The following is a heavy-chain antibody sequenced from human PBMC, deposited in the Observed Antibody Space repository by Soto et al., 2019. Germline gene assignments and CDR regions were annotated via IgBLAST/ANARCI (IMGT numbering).Heavy chain of an antibody. CDR3: ARTYGDRDY. V-gene: IGHV4-59*08. CDR2: IYYSGST. CDR1: GGSISSYY. Sequence: SETLSLTCTVSGGSISSYYWSWIRQPPGKGLEWIGYIYYSGSTNYNPSLKSRVTISVDTSKNQFALKLSSVTAADTAVYYCARTYGDRDYCGQGTLVTVSA. J-gene: IGHJ4*02. D-gene: IGHD4-17*01.